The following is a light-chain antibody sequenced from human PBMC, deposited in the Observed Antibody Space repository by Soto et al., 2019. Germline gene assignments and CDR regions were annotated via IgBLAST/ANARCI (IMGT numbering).Light chain of an antibody. CDR1: QSVSSN. V-gene: IGKV3-15*01. CDR2: GAS. CDR3: QQYYNWPPIT. Sequence: EMVLTQSPGTLSLSLGERATLSCRASQSVSSNLAWYQQKPSQAPRLLIYGASTRATGIPARFSGSGSGTEFTLTISSLQSEDFAVYYCQQYYNWPPITFGQGTRLEIK. J-gene: IGKJ5*01.